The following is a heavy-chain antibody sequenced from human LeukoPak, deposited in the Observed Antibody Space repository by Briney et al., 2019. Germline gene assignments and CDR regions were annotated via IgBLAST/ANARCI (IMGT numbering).Heavy chain of an antibody. CDR2: IIPIFGTA. J-gene: IGHJ5*02. CDR3: ARDGTEYQLLSNWFDP. Sequence: GASVKVSXKXXXGTFSSYAISWVRQAPGQGLEWMGGIIPIFGTANYAQKFQGRVTITADESTSTAYMELSSLRSEDTAVYYCARDGTEYQLLSNWFDPWGQGTLVTVSS. V-gene: IGHV1-69*13. CDR1: XGTFSSYA. D-gene: IGHD2-2*01.